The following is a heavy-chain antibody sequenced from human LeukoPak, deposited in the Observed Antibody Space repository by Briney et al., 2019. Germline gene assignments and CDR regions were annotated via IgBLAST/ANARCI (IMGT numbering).Heavy chain of an antibody. CDR1: GDSLTNYG. D-gene: IGHD3-10*01. V-gene: IGHV1-18*01. J-gene: IGHJ4*02. CDR2: ISGDNGNT. Sequence: SVKVSCKASGDSLTNYGISWVREAPGQGLVWMGWISGDNGNTKYALKFQDRVTLTTERSATTVYMELRKLKSDDTAVYYCARDNEGYYFAWGSSVLDYWGQGTLVTASA. CDR3: ARDNEGYYFAWGSSVLDY.